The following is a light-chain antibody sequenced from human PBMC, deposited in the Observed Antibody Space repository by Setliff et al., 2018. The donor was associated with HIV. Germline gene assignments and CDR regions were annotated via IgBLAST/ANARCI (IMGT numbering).Light chain of an antibody. J-gene: IGLJ1*01. CDR1: SSDVGGYNY. CDR2: DVS. V-gene: IGLV2-14*03. Sequence: SVLTQPASVSGSPGLSITISCTGTSSDVGGYNYVSWYQQHPGKAPKLMISDVSNRPSGVSNRFSGSKSGNTASLTISGLQAEDEADYYCSSYTSITPLYVFGTGTKVTVL. CDR3: SSYTSITPLYV.